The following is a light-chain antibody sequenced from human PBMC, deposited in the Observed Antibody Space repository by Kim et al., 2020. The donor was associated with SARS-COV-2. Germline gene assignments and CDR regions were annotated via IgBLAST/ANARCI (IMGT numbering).Light chain of an antibody. CDR3: QVWDTKTVL. J-gene: IGLJ2*01. CDR2: REN. CDR1: DIGDRS. Sequence: VSVAPGQTAITSGERDIGDRSVHWYQQKPGQAPDLLIYRENNRPSWVPQRFSGSQSGNTATLTISGVLAGDEAHYFCQVWDTKTVLFGGGTQLTVL. V-gene: IGLV3-9*02.